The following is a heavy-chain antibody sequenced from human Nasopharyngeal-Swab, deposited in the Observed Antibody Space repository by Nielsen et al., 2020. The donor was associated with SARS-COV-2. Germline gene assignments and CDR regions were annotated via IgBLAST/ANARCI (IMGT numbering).Heavy chain of an antibody. J-gene: IGHJ4*02. Sequence: GESLKISCAASGFAFTDYSMDWVRQAPGKGLEWVSYITSSSSTRYYADSVKGRFTVYRDNAKNSLYLQMSSLRDEDTAVYYCARVILWAFDYWGQGTLVTVSS. CDR2: ITSSSSTR. CDR3: ARVILWAFDY. CDR1: GFAFTDYS. V-gene: IGHV3-48*02. D-gene: IGHD3-10*01.